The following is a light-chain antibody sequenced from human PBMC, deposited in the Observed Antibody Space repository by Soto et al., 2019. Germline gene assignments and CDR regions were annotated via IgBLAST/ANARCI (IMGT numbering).Light chain of an antibody. V-gene: IGKV1-5*03. CDR3: QQYNNYPRT. CDR1: QSVDTW. J-gene: IGKJ1*01. Sequence: DIQMTQFPSTLSASVGDRVTITCRASQSVDTWLAWYQQKPGKAPSLVIYKASNLESGLPSRFSGSGSGTEFTLTIRSLQPDDFAAYYCQQYNNYPRTFGQGTKVEVK. CDR2: KAS.